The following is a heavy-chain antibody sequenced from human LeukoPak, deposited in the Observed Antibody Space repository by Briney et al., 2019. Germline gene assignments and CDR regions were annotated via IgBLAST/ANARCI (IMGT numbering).Heavy chain of an antibody. D-gene: IGHD6-13*01. CDR3: ARVTGYRIEDYFDY. CDR1: GGSISSYY. V-gene: IGHV4-59*01. Sequence: SETLSLTCTVSGGSISSYYWSWIRQPPGKGLEWIGYIYYSGSTNYNPSLKSRVTISVETSKDEFSLKLRSVTAADTAVYYCARVTGYRIEDYFDYWGQGTLVTVSS. J-gene: IGHJ4*02. CDR2: IYYSGST.